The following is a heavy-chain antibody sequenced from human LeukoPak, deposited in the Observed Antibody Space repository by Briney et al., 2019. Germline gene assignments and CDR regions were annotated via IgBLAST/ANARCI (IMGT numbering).Heavy chain of an antibody. CDR2: ISDSSSGI. V-gene: IGHV3-23*01. CDR1: GLTFSTQA. D-gene: IGHD3-3*01. J-gene: IGHJ4*02. CDR3: ANSYYNFWSGFAN. Sequence: PGGSLRLSCAASGLTFSTQAMSWVRQAPGKGLEWVSSISDSSSGIYYADSVKGRFTISRDNSKSTLFLDMNSLRVEDTAMYYCANSYYNFWSGFANWGQGTLVSVSS.